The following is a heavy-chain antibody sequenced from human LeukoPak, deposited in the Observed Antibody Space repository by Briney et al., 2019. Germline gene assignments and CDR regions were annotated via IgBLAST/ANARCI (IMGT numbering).Heavy chain of an antibody. CDR3: AKDAVNYDFWRYYYYYYMDV. CDR2: INHSGST. J-gene: IGHJ6*03. CDR1: GGSFSGYY. Sequence: SETLSLTCAVYGGSFSGYYWSWIRQPPGKGLEWIGEINHSGSTNYNPSLKSRVTISVDTSKNQFSLKLSSVAAADTAVYYCAKDAVNYDFWRYYYYYYMDVWGKGTTVTVSS. D-gene: IGHD3-3*01. V-gene: IGHV4-34*01.